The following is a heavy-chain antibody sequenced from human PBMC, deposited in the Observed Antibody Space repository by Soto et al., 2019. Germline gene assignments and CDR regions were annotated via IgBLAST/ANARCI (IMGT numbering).Heavy chain of an antibody. Sequence: ASVKVSCKASGYTFTSYAMHWVRQAPGQRLEWMGWINAGNGNTKYSQKFQGRVTITRDTSASTAYMELSSLRSEDTAVYYCARSIFPEYYMDVWGKGTTVTVSS. J-gene: IGHJ6*03. CDR3: ARSIFPEYYMDV. D-gene: IGHD3-3*01. CDR1: GYTFTSYA. V-gene: IGHV1-3*01. CDR2: INAGNGNT.